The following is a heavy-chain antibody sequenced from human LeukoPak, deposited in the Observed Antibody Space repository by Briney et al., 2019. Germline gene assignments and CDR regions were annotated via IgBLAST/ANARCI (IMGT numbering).Heavy chain of an antibody. V-gene: IGHV3-7*01. D-gene: IGHD4-23*01. Sequence: PGGSLRLSCAASGFTFSSYELNWVRQAPGKGLEWVANIKPDESEKYYGDSVKGRFTTSRDNAKNSVYLQMHSLRVEDTAIYYCVTREVTVVTRSTFDYWGQGTLVTVSS. J-gene: IGHJ4*02. CDR1: GFTFSSYE. CDR2: IKPDESEK. CDR3: VTREVTVVTRSTFDY.